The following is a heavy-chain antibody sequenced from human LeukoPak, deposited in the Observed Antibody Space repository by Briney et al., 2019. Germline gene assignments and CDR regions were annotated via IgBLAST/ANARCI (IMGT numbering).Heavy chain of an antibody. Sequence: GGSLRLSCAASVFTFSSYSMNWVRQAPGKVLEWVSSISSGSKYISNADSVKGRFTISRDNAKNSLYLQMNSLRAEDKAVYYCARALSYSYGSMDFWGQGTLVIVSS. V-gene: IGHV3-21*01. D-gene: IGHD5-18*01. CDR1: VFTFSSYS. J-gene: IGHJ4*02. CDR2: ISSGSKYI. CDR3: ARALSYSYGSMDF.